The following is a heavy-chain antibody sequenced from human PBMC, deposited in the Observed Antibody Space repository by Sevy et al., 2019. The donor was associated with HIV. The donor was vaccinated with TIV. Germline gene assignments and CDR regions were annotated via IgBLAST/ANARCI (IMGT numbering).Heavy chain of an antibody. D-gene: IGHD1-26*01. J-gene: IGHJ4*02. CDR3: ARGVGLDC. CDR2: IRPDGSDK. V-gene: IGHV3-7*01. CDR1: GFTFSPYW. Sequence: GGSLRLSCAASGFTFSPYWMTWVRQAPGKGLEWVANIRPDGSDKYYVDSVKGGFTISRANAKNSLYLQMNSLRADDTAMYYGARGVGLDCWGQGALVTVSS.